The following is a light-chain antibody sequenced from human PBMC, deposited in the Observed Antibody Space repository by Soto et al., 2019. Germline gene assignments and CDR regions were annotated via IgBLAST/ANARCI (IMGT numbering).Light chain of an antibody. CDR2: GTS. V-gene: IGKV3-20*01. CDR3: QQYGSWT. CDR1: QTISSNN. J-gene: IGKJ1*01. Sequence: EIVLTQSPGTLSVSPGERATLSCRASQTISSNNLAWYQRKPGQAPSLLIYGTSSRATGIPDRFSGSGSGTDFTLTISRLEPEDSAIYYCQQYGSWTFGQGTKVEIK.